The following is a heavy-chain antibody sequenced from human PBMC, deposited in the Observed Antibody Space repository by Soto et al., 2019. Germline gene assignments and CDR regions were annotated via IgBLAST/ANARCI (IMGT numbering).Heavy chain of an antibody. V-gene: IGHV3-43*01. CDR1: GFTFDDYT. CDR2: ISWDGGST. CDR3: AKEIEAIPKDMGVVVADDSYYGMDV. J-gene: IGHJ6*02. D-gene: IGHD2-15*01. Sequence: EVQLVESGGVVVQPGGSLRLSCAASGFTFDDYTMHWVRQAPGKGLEWVSLISWDGGSTYYADSVKGRFTISRDNSKKPIYLQMNSLRAETTALYYCAKEIEAIPKDMGVVVADDSYYGMDVWGQGSTVTVSS.